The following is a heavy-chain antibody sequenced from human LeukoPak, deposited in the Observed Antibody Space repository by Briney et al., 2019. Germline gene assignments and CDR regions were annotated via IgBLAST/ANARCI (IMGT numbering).Heavy chain of an antibody. CDR1: GGSISNNKYY. V-gene: IGHV4-39*01. J-gene: IGHJ4*02. CDR2: IYYTGST. CDR3: ARSDGGKHFDY. D-gene: IGHD4-23*01. Sequence: SETLSLTCSVSGGSISNNKYYWGWIRQPPGRGLEWIANIYYTGSTYYNPSLKSRVTLSVDTSKNQFSLKLSSVTAADTAVYYCARSDGGKHFDYWGQGTLVTVSS.